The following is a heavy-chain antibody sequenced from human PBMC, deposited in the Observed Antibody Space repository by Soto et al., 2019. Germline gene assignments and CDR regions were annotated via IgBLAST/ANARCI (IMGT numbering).Heavy chain of an antibody. CDR3: ARGLYGDYVGFDY. CDR2: ISSSSSTI. D-gene: IGHD4-17*01. J-gene: IGHJ4*02. CDR1: GFTFSRYS. V-gene: IGHV3-48*01. Sequence: EVQLVESGGGLVQPGGSLRFSCAASGFTFSRYSMNWVRQAPGKGLEWVSYISSSSSTIYYADSVKGRFTISRDNAKNSLYLQMNSLRAEDTAVYYCARGLYGDYVGFDYWGQGTLVTVSS.